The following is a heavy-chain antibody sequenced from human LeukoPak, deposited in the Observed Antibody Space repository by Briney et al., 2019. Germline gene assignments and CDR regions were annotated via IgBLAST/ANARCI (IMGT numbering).Heavy chain of an antibody. CDR3: ARDRQAGTVYMDV. J-gene: IGHJ6*03. D-gene: IGHD6-13*01. V-gene: IGHV1-2*02. CDR2: INPNSGGT. Sequence: GASVKVSCKASGYTFTSYGISWVRQAPGQGLEWMGWINPNSGGTNYAQKFQGRVTMTRDTSISTAYMELSRLRSDDTAVYYCARDRQAGTVYMDVWGKGTTVTVSS. CDR1: GYTFTSYG.